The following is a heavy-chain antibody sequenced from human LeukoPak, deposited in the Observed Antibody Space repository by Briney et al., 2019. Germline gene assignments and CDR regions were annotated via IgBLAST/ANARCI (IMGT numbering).Heavy chain of an antibody. CDR3: ARGKTGTPGSFDY. D-gene: IGHD1-1*01. J-gene: IGHJ4*02. CDR2: IYYSGST. CDR1: GGSISSYY. Sequence: PSETLSLTCTVSGGSISSYYWSWNRQPPGKGLEWIGYIYYSGSTNYNPSLKSRVTISVDTSKNQFSLKLSSVTAADTAVYYCARGKTGTPGSFDYWGQGTLVTVSS. V-gene: IGHV4-59*01.